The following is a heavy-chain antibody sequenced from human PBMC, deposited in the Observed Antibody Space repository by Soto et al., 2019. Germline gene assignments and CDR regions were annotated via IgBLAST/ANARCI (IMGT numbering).Heavy chain of an antibody. V-gene: IGHV4-59*08. Sequence: QVQLQESGPGLVKPSETLSLTCTVSGGSISSYYWSWIRQPPGKGLEWIGYIYYSGSTNYNLSLKRRVTISVDTSKNQFSLKLSSVTAADTAVYYCARRWGDAFDIWGQGTMVTVSS. J-gene: IGHJ3*02. D-gene: IGHD3-16*01. CDR2: IYYSGST. CDR1: GGSISSYY. CDR3: ARRWGDAFDI.